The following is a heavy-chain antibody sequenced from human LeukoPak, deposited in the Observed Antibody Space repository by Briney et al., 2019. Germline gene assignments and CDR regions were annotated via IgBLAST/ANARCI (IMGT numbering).Heavy chain of an antibody. CDR2: FDPEDGET. V-gene: IGHV1-24*01. CDR3: ATSYYDILTGPQPFDY. CDR1: GYTFTSYY. J-gene: IGHJ4*02. Sequence: ASVKVSCKASGYTFTSYYMHWVRQAPGKGLEWMGGFDPEDGETIYAQKFQGRVTMTEDTSTDTAYMELSSLRSEDTAVYYCATSYYDILTGPQPFDYWGQGTLVTVSS. D-gene: IGHD3-9*01.